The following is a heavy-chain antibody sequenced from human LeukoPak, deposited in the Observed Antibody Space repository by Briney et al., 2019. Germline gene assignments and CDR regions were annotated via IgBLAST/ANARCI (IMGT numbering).Heavy chain of an antibody. CDR3: ARDRLHYDSLTGYPAD. J-gene: IGHJ4*02. CDR1: GFTFSSFR. CDR2: IYSGGST. D-gene: IGHD3-9*01. Sequence: GGSLRLSCAGSGFTFSSFRMHWVRQAPGKGLEWVSVIYSGGSTHYADSVKGRFTISRDNSKNTLYLQMNSLRAEDTAVYYCARDRLHYDSLTGYPADWGQGTLVTVSS. V-gene: IGHV3-66*01.